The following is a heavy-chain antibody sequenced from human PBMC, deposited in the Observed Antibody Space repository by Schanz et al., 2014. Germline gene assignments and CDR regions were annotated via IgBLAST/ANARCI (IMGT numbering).Heavy chain of an antibody. V-gene: IGHV1-46*03. D-gene: IGHD3-10*01. Sequence: QVQLVQSGAEVKKPGASVRVSCKASGYIFTSYYIHWVRQAPGQGLEWMGTINPSDGSTSYAQNFLDRVTMTRDTSPSTVYMDLTSLTSDDTAVYYCAQARGSGSHTAGDFWGQGTLVTVSS. CDR1: GYIFTSYY. CDR3: AQARGSGSHTAGDF. CDR2: INPSDGST. J-gene: IGHJ4*02.